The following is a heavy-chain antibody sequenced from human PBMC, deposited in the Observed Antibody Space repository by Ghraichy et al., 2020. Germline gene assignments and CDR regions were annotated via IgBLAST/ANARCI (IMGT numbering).Heavy chain of an antibody. V-gene: IGHV3-48*02. CDR2: INPRSDVI. J-gene: IGHJ4*02. CDR3: VREYTSSSPFES. Sequence: GGSLRLSCAASGFSFMSYSMHWVRQAPGKGLEWVSFINPRSDVIFYADSVRGRFTISRDSAKSSLLLQMNSLRDEDTAVYYCVREYTSSSPFESWGQGTLVTVSS. D-gene: IGHD6-6*01. CDR1: GFSFMSYS.